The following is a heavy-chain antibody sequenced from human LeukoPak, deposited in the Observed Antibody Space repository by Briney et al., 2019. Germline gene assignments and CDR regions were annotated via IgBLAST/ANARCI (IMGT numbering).Heavy chain of an antibody. Sequence: GASVKVSCKASGYTFSSYYMHWVRQAPGQGLEWMGITNPSGGSTSYAQKFQGRVTMTRDTSTSTVYIELSSLRSEDTAVYYCAGNYYYDSSGYKAWGQGTLVTVSS. CDR2: TNPSGGST. CDR3: AGNYYYDSSGYKA. J-gene: IGHJ5*02. CDR1: GYTFSSYY. D-gene: IGHD3-22*01. V-gene: IGHV1-46*01.